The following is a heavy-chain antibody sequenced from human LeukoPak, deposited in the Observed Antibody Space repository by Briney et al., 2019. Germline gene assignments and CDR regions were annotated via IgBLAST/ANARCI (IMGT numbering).Heavy chain of an antibody. CDR1: GFIFNKAW. V-gene: IGHV3-15*01. CDR2: IKSNNDGGTT. J-gene: IGHJ4*02. CDR3: TPVMVEDRGF. Sequence: GGSLRLSCAASGFIFNKAWMNWVRQAPGKGPEWVGRIKSNNDGGTTDYASPVEGRFIISRDDSKNTIYLQMNRLMIDDTAIYYCTPVMVEDRGFWGQGTLVTVSS. D-gene: IGHD2-21*01.